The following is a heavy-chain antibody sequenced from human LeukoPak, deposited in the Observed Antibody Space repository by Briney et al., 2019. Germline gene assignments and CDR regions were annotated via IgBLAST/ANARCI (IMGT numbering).Heavy chain of an antibody. J-gene: IGHJ3*02. CDR1: GFTFSSYA. CDR2: ISGSGGST. V-gene: IGHV3-23*01. CDR3: AKGGGYCSGGSCYYHDAFDI. Sequence: GGSLRLSCAPSGFTFSSYAMSWVRQAPGKGLEWVSAISGSGGSTYYADSVKGRFTISRDNSKNTLYLQMNSLRAEDTAVYYCAKGGGYCSGGSCYYHDAFDIWGQGTMVTVSS. D-gene: IGHD2-15*01.